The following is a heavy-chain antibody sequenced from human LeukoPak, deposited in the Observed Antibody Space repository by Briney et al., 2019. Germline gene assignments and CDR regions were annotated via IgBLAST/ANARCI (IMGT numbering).Heavy chain of an antibody. CDR3: ARHLYRAFDY. CDR1: GFTFSTFS. J-gene: IGHJ4*02. D-gene: IGHD1-26*01. CDR2: ISSSNSSI. Sequence: QSGGSLRLSCAASGFTFSTFSMNWVRQAPGKGLEWVSYISSSNSSIYYADSVKGRFTISRDSAKNSLYLQMNGLRDEDTAVYYCARHLYRAFDYWGQGTLVTVSS. V-gene: IGHV3-48*02.